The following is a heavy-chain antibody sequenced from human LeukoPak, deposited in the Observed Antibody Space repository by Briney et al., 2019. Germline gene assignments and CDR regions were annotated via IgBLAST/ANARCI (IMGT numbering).Heavy chain of an antibody. CDR3: ARVVAGTRGDAFDI. Sequence: SVKVSCKASGYTFTSYDINWVRQAPGQGLGWMGWIIPIFGTANYAQKFQGRVTITTDESTSTAYMELSSLRSEDTAVYYCARVVAGTRGDAFDIWGQGTMVTVSS. CDR1: GYTFTSYD. D-gene: IGHD6-19*01. V-gene: IGHV1-69*05. J-gene: IGHJ3*02. CDR2: IIPIFGTA.